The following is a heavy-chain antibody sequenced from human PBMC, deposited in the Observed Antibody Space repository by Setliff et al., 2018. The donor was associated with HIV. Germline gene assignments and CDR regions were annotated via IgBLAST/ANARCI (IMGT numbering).Heavy chain of an antibody. CDR2: TTPLLGTT. J-gene: IGHJ6*02. Sequence: ASVKVSCKASGYTFTSYGISWVRQAPGQGLEWMGGTTPLLGTTNYAQKFQGRVTITTDEPTNTVYMELSGLRSEDTAVYYCASPSFGDVDYYYGMDVWGQGTTVTVSS. D-gene: IGHD3-10*01. CDR1: GYTFTSYG. V-gene: IGHV1-69*05. CDR3: ASPSFGDVDYYYGMDV.